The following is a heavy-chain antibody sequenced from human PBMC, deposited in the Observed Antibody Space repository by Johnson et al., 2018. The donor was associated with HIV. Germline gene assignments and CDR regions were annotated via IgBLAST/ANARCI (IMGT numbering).Heavy chain of an antibody. V-gene: IGHV3-66*02. Sequence: VQLVESGGGLVKPGGSLRLSCAASGFTFSDYDMSWVRQAPGKGLEWVAVIFTVGDVYYSDSVKGRFTISRDNSKNIVYLQMNSLRPEDTAVYYCARDGRDLLTRGSFDIWGQGTMVTVSS. CDR1: GFTFSDYD. CDR3: ARDGRDLLTRGSFDI. D-gene: IGHD3-10*02. J-gene: IGHJ3*02. CDR2: IFTVGDV.